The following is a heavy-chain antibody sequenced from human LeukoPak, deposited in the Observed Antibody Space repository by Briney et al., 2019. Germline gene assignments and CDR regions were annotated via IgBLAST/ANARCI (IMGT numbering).Heavy chain of an antibody. D-gene: IGHD6-13*01. CDR2: IIPIFGTA. Sequence: GASVKVSCKASGGTFSSYAISWVRQAPGQGLEWMGGIIPIFGTANYAQKFQGRVTITTDESTSTAYMELSSLRSEDTAVYYCARVRLAAAGPFDYWGQGTLVTVSS. CDR3: ARVRLAAAGPFDY. J-gene: IGHJ4*02. CDR1: GGTFSSYA. V-gene: IGHV1-69*05.